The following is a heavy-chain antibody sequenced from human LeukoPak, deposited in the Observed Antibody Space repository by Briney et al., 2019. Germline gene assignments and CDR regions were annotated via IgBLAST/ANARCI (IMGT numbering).Heavy chain of an antibody. Sequence: GASVKVSCKASGYTFTGYYMHWVRQAPGQGLEWMGWINPNSGGTNYAQKFQGRVTMTRDASISTAYMELSRLRSDDTAVYYCAREKRWIQLWNYDSSGYYFDYWGQGTLVTVSS. CDR1: GYTFTGYY. CDR3: AREKRWIQLWNYDSSGYYFDY. CDR2: INPNSGGT. D-gene: IGHD3-22*01. J-gene: IGHJ4*02. V-gene: IGHV1-2*02.